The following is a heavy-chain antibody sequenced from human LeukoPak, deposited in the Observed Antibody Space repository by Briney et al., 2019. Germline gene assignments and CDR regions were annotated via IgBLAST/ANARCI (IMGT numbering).Heavy chain of an antibody. J-gene: IGHJ6*02. CDR2: MNPNSGNT. CDR1: GYTFTSYD. D-gene: IGHD2-2*01. CDR3: ARVRSCCXSTPYYYYYGMDV. Sequence: ASVKVSCKASGYTFTSYDINWVRQATGQGLEWMGWMNPNSGNTGYAQKFQGRVTMTRNTSISTAYMELSSLRSEDTAVYYCARVRSCCXSTPYYYYYGMDVWGQGTTVTVSS. V-gene: IGHV1-8*01.